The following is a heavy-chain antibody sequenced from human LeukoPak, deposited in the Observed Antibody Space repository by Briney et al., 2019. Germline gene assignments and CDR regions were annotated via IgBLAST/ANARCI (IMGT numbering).Heavy chain of an antibody. J-gene: IGHJ4*02. CDR2: ISAYNGNT. V-gene: IGHV1-18*04. Sequence: PRASVKVSCKASGYTFTSYYMHWVRQAPGQGLEWMGWISAYNGNTNYAQKLQGRVTMTTDTATSTAYIELRSLRSDDTAVYYCARTYYDSSAYIQISYFDYWGQGTLVTVSS. CDR3: ARTYYDSSAYIQISYFDY. D-gene: IGHD3-22*01. CDR1: GYTFTSYY.